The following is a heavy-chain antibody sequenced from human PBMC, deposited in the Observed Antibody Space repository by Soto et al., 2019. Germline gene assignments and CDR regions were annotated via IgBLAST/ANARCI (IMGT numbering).Heavy chain of an antibody. CDR1: GGSFIGYY. CDR3: ARLVLRYFDWFRGTNWFDP. D-gene: IGHD3-9*01. J-gene: IGHJ5*02. Sequence: SETLSLTCAVYGGSFIGYYCSCIRHPPLKWREWIGEINHSGSTNYNPSLKSRVTISVDTSKSQFSLKLSSVTAADTAVYYCARLVLRYFDWFRGTNWFDPWGQGTLVTVSS. CDR2: INHSGST. V-gene: IGHV4-34*01.